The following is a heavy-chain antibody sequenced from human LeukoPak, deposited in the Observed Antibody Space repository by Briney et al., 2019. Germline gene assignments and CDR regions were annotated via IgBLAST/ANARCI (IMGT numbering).Heavy chain of an antibody. CDR2: IKQDGSEI. V-gene: IGHV3-7*04. D-gene: IGHD3-10*01. CDR1: GFNFNSYW. J-gene: IGHJ4*02. CDR3: ARARYGSGGYFFDF. Sequence: GGSLRLSCAVSGFNFNSYWMSWVRQAPGKGLECVANIKQDGSEIYFVDSVKGRFTISRDNAKSSLYLQMNSLRGEDTAVYYCARARYGSGGYFFDFWGQGTLVTVSS.